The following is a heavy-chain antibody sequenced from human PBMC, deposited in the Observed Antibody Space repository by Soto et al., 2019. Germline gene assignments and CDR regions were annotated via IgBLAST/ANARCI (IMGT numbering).Heavy chain of an antibody. D-gene: IGHD3-22*01. J-gene: IGHJ4*02. CDR1: GGSISSYY. Sequence: SETLSLTCTVSGGSISSYYGSWIRQPPGKGLEWIGYIYYSGSTNYNPSLKSRVTISVDTSKNQFSLKLSSVTAADTAVYYCARGSPYYYDSSGRPAFDYWGQGTLVTVSS. CDR3: ARGSPYYYDSSGRPAFDY. CDR2: IYYSGST. V-gene: IGHV4-59*01.